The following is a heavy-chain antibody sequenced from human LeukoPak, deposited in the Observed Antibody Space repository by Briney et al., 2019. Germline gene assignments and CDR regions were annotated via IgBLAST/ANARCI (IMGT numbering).Heavy chain of an antibody. CDR2: INAGNGNT. CDR3: ARNPVDLYDILTGYQRGPTEYYYYMDV. CDR1: GYTFTSYA. J-gene: IGHJ6*03. D-gene: IGHD3-9*01. V-gene: IGHV1-3*03. Sequence: ASVKVSCKASGYTFTSYAMHWVRQAPGQRLEWMGWINAGNGNTKYSQEFQGRVTITRDTSTSTAYMELSSLRSEDTAVYYCARNPVDLYDILTGYQRGPTEYYYYMDVWGKGTTVTVSS.